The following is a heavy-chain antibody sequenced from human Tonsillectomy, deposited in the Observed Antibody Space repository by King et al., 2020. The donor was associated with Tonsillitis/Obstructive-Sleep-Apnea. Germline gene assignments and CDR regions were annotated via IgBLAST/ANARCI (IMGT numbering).Heavy chain of an antibody. D-gene: IGHD6-19*01. CDR1: GFIFNRHG. CDR3: VRELHGSGPDY. Sequence: VQLVESGGGVVQPGRSLRLSCAASGFIFNRHGMHWVRQAPGKGLEWVAVVWYDGSNKYYADSVKGRFTISRDNSENTLYLHMNSLRAEDTAVYYCVRELHGSGPDYSGQGTLVTVSS. V-gene: IGHV3-33*01. CDR2: VWYDGSNK. J-gene: IGHJ4*02.